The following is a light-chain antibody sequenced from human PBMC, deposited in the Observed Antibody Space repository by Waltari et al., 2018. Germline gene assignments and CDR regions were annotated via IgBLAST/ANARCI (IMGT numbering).Light chain of an antibody. V-gene: IGLV3-9*01. Sequence: SYEVTQSLSVSVALGQTAKITCGGDNIGSKNVQRYQQKPGQAPVLVLYRGSNRPSGIPGRFSGSNSGNTATLTISGVQGGDEGDYYCQVWDASSASVVFGGGSQLTVL. J-gene: IGLJ2*01. CDR1: NIGSKN. CDR2: RGS. CDR3: QVWDASSASVV.